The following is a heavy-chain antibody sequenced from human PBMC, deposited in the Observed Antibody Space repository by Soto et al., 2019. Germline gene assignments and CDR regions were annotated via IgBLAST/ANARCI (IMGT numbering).Heavy chain of an antibody. J-gene: IGHJ6*02. D-gene: IGHD2-2*01. CDR1: GFTFSSYA. CDR2: ISSNGGST. CDR3: VKSRRKGGLGDCSSTSCYGAYYYYGMDV. Sequence: LGLSCSASGFTFSSYAMHWVRQAPGKGLEYVSAISSNGGSTYYADSVKGRFTISRDNSKNTLYLQMSSLRAEDTAVYYCVKSRRKGGLGDCSSTSCYGAYYYYGMDVWGQGTTVTVSS. V-gene: IGHV3-64D*06.